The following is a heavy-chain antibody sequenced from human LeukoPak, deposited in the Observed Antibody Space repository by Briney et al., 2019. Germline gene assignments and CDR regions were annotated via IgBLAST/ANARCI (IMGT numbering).Heavy chain of an antibody. J-gene: IGHJ4*02. CDR3: ARVRSPRYFDY. CDR2: ISSSISYI. Sequence: GGSLRLSCAASGFTFSSYSMNWVRQAPGKGLEWVSSISSSISYIYYADSVKGRFTISRDNAKNSLYLQMNSLRAEDTAVYYCARVRSPRYFDYWGQGTLVTVSS. CDR1: GFTFSSYS. V-gene: IGHV3-21*01.